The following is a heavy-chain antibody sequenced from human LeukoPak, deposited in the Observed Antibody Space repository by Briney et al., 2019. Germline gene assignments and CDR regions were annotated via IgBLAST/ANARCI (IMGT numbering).Heavy chain of an antibody. Sequence: ASVKVSCKASGYTFTTYGISWVRQAPGHGLEWGGWISAYNGNTNYAQKLQGRVPMATHTSTSTAYMELRSLRSDDTAVYYCARVVRELHLLDYWGQGTLVTVSS. J-gene: IGHJ4*02. D-gene: IGHD3-10*01. V-gene: IGHV1-18*01. CDR3: ARVVRELHLLDY. CDR2: ISAYNGNT. CDR1: GYTFTTYG.